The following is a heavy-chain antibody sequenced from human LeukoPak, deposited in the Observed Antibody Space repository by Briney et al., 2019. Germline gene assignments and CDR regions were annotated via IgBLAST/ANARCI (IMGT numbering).Heavy chain of an antibody. CDR1: GGTFSSYT. Sequence: ASVKVSCKASGGTFSSYTISWVRQAPGRGLEWMGRIIPILGIANYAQKFLGRVTITADNSTSTAYMELSSLRSEDTAVYYCARALSDTSGVDYWGQGTLVTVSS. CDR3: ARALSDTSGVDY. D-gene: IGHD2-2*02. J-gene: IGHJ4*02. CDR2: IIPILGIA. V-gene: IGHV1-69*02.